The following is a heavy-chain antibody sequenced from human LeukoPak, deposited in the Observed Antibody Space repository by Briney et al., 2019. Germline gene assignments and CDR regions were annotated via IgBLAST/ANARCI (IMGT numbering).Heavy chain of an antibody. Sequence: GESLRLSCAASGFIFNNYVMNWVRQAPGKGLEWVSAISGSGVTTNYADSVQGRFTISRDNSKDTLYLQMNSLRAEDTAVYYCVKGHSTWYFDYWGQGTLVTVSS. J-gene: IGHJ4*02. CDR3: VKGHSTWYFDY. D-gene: IGHD6-13*01. CDR2: ISGSGVTT. V-gene: IGHV3-23*01. CDR1: GFIFNNYV.